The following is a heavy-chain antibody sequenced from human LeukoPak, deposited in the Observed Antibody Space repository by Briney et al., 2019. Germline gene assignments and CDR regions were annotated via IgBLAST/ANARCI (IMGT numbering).Heavy chain of an antibody. CDR1: GFTFSTYW. V-gene: IGHV3-7*01. CDR2: IKQDGSEK. J-gene: IGHJ4*02. D-gene: IGHD2-21*02. Sequence: PGGSLRLSCAASGFTFSTYWMTWVCQAPGKGLEWVANIKQDGSEKYYVDSVKGRFTVSRDNAKNSLYLQMNSLRAEDTAVYYCARDPPVTARDWGQGTLVTVSS. CDR3: ARDPPVTARD.